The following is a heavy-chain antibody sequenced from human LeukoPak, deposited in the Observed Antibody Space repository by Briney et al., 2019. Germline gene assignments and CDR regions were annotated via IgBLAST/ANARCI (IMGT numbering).Heavy chain of an antibody. V-gene: IGHV1-8*01. CDR3: ASSIAVAGSYY. D-gene: IGHD6-19*01. J-gene: IGHJ4*02. CDR2: MNPNSGNT. Sequence: GASVKVSCKASGYTFTSYDINWVRQATGQGLEWMGWMNPNSGNTGYARKFQGRVTMTRNTSISTAYMELSSLRSEDTAVYYCASSIAVAGSYYWGQGTLVTVSS. CDR1: GYTFTSYD.